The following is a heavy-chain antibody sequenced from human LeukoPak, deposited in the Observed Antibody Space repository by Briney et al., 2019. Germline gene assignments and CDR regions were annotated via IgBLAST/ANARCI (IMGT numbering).Heavy chain of an antibody. D-gene: IGHD4-23*01. CDR3: ARSPPGYGGNQKVDY. V-gene: IGHV3-21*01. CDR2: ISSSSSYI. Sequence: SGGSLRLSCAASGFTFSSYSMNWVRQAPGKGLEWVSSISSSSSYIYYADSVKGRFTISRDNAKNSLYLQMNSLRAEDTAVYYCARSPPGYGGNQKVDYWGQGTLVTVSS. CDR1: GFTFSSYS. J-gene: IGHJ4*02.